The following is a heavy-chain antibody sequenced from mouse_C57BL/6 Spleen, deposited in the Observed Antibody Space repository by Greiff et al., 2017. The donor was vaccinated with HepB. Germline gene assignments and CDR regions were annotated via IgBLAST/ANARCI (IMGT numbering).Heavy chain of an antibody. V-gene: IGHV1-26*01. CDR3: ARGTFYYGSSYARYFDV. CDR1: GYTFTDYY. CDR2: INPNNGGT. D-gene: IGHD1-1*01. J-gene: IGHJ1*03. Sequence: EVQLQQSGPELVKPGASVKISCKASGYTFTDYYMNWVKQSHGKSLEWIGDINPNNGGTSYNQKFKGKATLTVDKSSSTAYMELRSLTSEDSAVYYCARGTFYYGSSYARYFDVWGTGTTVTVSS.